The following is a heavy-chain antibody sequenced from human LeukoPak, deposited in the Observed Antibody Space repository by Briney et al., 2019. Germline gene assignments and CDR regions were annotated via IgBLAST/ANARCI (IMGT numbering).Heavy chain of an antibody. CDR3: ARGGWSLGYCSSSSCLDWFDP. D-gene: IGHD2-2*01. CDR1: IYTFTDYY. V-gene: IGHV1-2*02. J-gene: IGHJ5*02. CDR2: INRNSGGT. Sequence: ASVKVSCKASIYTFTDYYMHWVRQAPGQGLEWMGWINRNSGGTNYAQKFQGRVTMTRDTSISTAYMELSRLRSDDTAVYYCARGGWSLGYCSSSSCLDWFDPWGQGTLVTVSS.